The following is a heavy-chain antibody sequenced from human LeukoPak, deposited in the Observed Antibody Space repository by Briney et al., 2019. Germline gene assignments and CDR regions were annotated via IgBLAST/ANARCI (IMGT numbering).Heavy chain of an antibody. J-gene: IGHJ2*01. V-gene: IGHV4-39*07. CDR1: GGSISSSRYY. CDR2: IYDSGRT. D-gene: IGHD6-19*01. CDR3: ARPRWGLAVAGGNWYFDL. Sequence: PSETLSLTCTVSGGSISSSRYYWGWIRQPPGKGLEWIGSIYDSGRTSYNPSLKSRVTISVDTSKKQFSLKLNSVTAADTAVYYCARPRWGLAVAGGNWYFDLWGRGTLVTVSS.